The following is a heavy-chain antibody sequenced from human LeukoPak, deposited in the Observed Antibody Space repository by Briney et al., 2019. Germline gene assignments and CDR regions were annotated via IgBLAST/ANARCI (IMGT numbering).Heavy chain of an antibody. V-gene: IGHV4-59*01. Sequence: SETLSLTCTVSGGSISSYFWSWIRQPPGRGLEWIGYIYDNGSTNYNPSLKSRVTISVDTSKNQFSLKLSSVTAADTAVYYCARVVVVTAISLDAFDIWGQGTMVTVSS. CDR3: ARVVVVTAISLDAFDI. CDR1: GGSISSYF. J-gene: IGHJ3*02. D-gene: IGHD2-21*02. CDR2: IYDNGST.